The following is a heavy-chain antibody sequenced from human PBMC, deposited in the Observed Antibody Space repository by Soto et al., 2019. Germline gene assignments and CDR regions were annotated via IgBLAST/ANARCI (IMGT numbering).Heavy chain of an antibody. CDR3: ARVGGINWFDP. CDR2: IYHSGST. V-gene: IGHV4-30-2*01. Sequence: SETLSLTCVVSGGSISSGGYSWSWIRQPPGKGLEWIGYIYHSGSTYYNPSLKSRVTISVDTSKNQFSLKLSSVTAADTAVYYCARVGGINWFDPWGQGTLVTVSS. D-gene: IGHD1-20*01. J-gene: IGHJ5*02. CDR1: GGSISSGGYS.